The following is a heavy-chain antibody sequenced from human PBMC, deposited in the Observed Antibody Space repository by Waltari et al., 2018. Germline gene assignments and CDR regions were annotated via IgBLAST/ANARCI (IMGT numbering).Heavy chain of an antibody. J-gene: IGHJ2*01. CDR2: IYYSGST. D-gene: IGHD2-15*01. Sequence: QLQLQESGPGLVKPSETLSLTCTVSGSSISSSSYYWGWIRQPPGKGLEWIGSIYYSGSTYYNPSLKSRVTISVDTSKNQFSLKLSSVTAADTAVYYCARVVTRHWYFDLWGRGTLVTVSS. CDR1: GSSISSSSYY. CDR3: ARVVTRHWYFDL. V-gene: IGHV4-39*01.